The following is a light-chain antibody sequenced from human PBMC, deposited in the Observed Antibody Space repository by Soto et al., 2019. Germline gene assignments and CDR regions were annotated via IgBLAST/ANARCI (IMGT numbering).Light chain of an antibody. CDR1: SSDVAGYRY. CDR2: DVT. CDR3: CSSAGSNTKYV. V-gene: IGLV2-11*01. Sequence: QXVLTRHRSVSGXLGHSVTISCTGTSSDVAGYRYVSLYQQHPGKAPKVIIYDVTQRPSGVPDRFSVSKSGNAASLTISGLKAEDEADYYCCSSAGSNTKYVFGTGTKVTV. J-gene: IGLJ1*01.